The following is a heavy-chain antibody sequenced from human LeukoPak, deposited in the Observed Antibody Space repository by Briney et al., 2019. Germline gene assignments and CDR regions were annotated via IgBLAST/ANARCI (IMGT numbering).Heavy chain of an antibody. V-gene: IGHV3-48*03. CDR3: ANFGPMFRSLNF. J-gene: IGHJ4*02. CDR2: ITTTGSTI. Sequence: GGSLRLSCAVSGSTLSKYQMSWVRQAPGKGLEWISYITTTGSTINYADSVEGRLTIYRDNAKNSLYLQMNRLRAEDTAVYYCANFGPMFRSLNFWGPGTLVTVSS. D-gene: IGHD3-10*01. CDR1: GSTLSKYQ.